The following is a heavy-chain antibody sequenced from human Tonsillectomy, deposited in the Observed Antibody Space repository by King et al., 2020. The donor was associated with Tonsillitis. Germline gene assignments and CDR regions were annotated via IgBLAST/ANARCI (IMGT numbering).Heavy chain of an antibody. CDR3: ARNDFWSGYYAYYFDY. CDR2: ISYDGSNK. CDR1: GFTFSSYA. Sequence: VQLVESGGGVVQPGRSLRLSCAASGFTFSSYAMHWVRQAPGKGLEWVAVISYDGSNKYYAESVKGRFTISRDNSKNTLYLQMNSLRAEDTAVYYCARNDFWSGYYAYYFDYWGQGTLVTVSS. D-gene: IGHD3-3*01. J-gene: IGHJ4*02. V-gene: IGHV3-30*04.